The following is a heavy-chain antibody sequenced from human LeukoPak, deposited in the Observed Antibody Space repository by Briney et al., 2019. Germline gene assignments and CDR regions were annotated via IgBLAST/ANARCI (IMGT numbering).Heavy chain of an antibody. D-gene: IGHD2-21*02. CDR1: GGSMKDYY. J-gene: IGHJ4*02. Sequence: SETLSLTCSVSGGSMKDYYWSWIRQPPGKGLEWIAYINDNGHSGYNPALESRVTISVDTSKNQFSLKLSSVTAADTAVYYCARVGDSATYFDYWGQGTLVTVSS. V-gene: IGHV4-59*12. CDR3: ARVGDSATYFDY. CDR2: INDNGHS.